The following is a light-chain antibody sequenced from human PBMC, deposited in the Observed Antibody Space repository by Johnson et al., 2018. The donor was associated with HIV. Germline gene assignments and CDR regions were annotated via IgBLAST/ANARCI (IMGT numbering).Light chain of an antibody. CDR1: VSNIESYF. Sequence: QSVLTQPPSVSAAPGQTVNISCSGNVSNIESYFVSWYQQLPGAAPTLLIYEDNKRPSGIPDRFSGSKSGATATLAITGLPPGDEADYYCGTWDSSLRAMGLGTGTKVTVL. V-gene: IGLV1-51*02. CDR3: GTWDSSLRAMG. J-gene: IGLJ1*01. CDR2: EDN.